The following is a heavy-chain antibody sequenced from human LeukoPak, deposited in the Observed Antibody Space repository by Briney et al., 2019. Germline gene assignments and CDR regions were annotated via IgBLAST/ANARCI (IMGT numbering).Heavy chain of an antibody. CDR2: VNLQGST. J-gene: IGHJ4*02. V-gene: IGHV4-4*02. Sequence: QPSGTLSLTCGVSGGSITNTNYWTWVRQPPGKGLEWIGEVNLQGSTNYNPSLMGRVAISVDTSENHISLQLTSVTAADTAVYYCARESGSDRPLDYSGKGIPVTVSS. CDR1: GGSITNTNY. D-gene: IGHD3-10*01. CDR3: ARESGSDRPLDY.